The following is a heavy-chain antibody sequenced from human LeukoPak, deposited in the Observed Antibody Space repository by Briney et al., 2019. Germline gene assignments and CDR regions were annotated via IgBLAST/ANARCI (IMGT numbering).Heavy chain of an antibody. CDR3: ARSPLYSSSWYGAFDI. CDR1: GYTFTGYY. V-gene: IGHV1-2*02. CDR2: INPNSGGT. J-gene: IGHJ3*02. D-gene: IGHD6-13*01. Sequence: GASVKVSCKASGYTFTGYYMHWVRQAPGQGLEWMGWINPNSGGTNYAQKLQGRVTMTTDTSTSTAYMELRSLRSDDTAVYYCARSPLYSSSWYGAFDIWGQGTMVTVSS.